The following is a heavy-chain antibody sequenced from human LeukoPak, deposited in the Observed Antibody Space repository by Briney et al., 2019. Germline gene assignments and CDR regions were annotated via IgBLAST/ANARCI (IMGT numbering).Heavy chain of an antibody. J-gene: IGHJ6*04. CDR3: ARDTGSSSGGGSGMDV. D-gene: IGHD6-13*01. V-gene: IGHV4-38-2*02. Sequence: SETLSLTCAVSGYSISSGYYWGWIRQPPGKGLEWIGSIYHSGSTLYNPSLKSRVTISVDTSKTQFSLNLSSVTAADTAVYYCARDTGSSSGGGSGMDVWGKGTTVSVSS. CDR2: IYHSGST. CDR1: GYSISSGYY.